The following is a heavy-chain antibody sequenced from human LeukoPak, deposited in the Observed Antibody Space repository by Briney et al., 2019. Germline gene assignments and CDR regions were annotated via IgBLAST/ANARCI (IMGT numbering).Heavy chain of an antibody. V-gene: IGHV1-2*02. CDR1: GYTFTRYY. CDR2: INPNSGGT. CDR3: ARGGNYYDSSGYLYYFDY. J-gene: IGHJ4*02. D-gene: IGHD3-22*01. Sequence: GASVKVSCKASGYTFTRYYMHWVRQAPGQGLEWMGWINPNSGGTNYAQKFQGRVTMTRDTSISTAYMELSRLRSDDTAVYYCARGGNYYDSSGYLYYFDYWGQGTLVTVSS.